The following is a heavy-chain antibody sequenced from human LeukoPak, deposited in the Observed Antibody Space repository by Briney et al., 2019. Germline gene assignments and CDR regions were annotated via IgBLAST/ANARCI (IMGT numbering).Heavy chain of an antibody. J-gene: IGHJ4*02. D-gene: IGHD2-15*01. CDR2: ISAYNGNT. Sequence: ASVTVSCTSSGYTFTIYGISWVRQAPGQGLEWTGWISAYNGNTNYAQKLQGRVTMTTDTSTSTAYMELRSLRSDDTAVYYCAREYCSGGSCYWGDFDYWGQGTLVTVSS. CDR1: GYTFTIYG. V-gene: IGHV1-18*04. CDR3: AREYCSGGSCYWGDFDY.